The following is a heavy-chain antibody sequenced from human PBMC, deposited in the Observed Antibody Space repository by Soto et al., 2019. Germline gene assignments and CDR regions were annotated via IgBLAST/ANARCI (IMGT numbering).Heavy chain of an antibody. CDR2: ISGSGGST. CDR1: GFTFSSYA. Sequence: PGGSLRLSCAASGFTFSSYAMSWVRQAPGKGLEWVSAISGSGGSTYYADSVKGRFTISRDNSKNTLYLQMNSLRAEDTAVYYCAKLGHAGRGGYYYYYYGMDVWGQGTTVTVSS. D-gene: IGHD3-16*01. V-gene: IGHV3-23*01. CDR3: AKLGHAGRGGYYYYYYGMDV. J-gene: IGHJ6*02.